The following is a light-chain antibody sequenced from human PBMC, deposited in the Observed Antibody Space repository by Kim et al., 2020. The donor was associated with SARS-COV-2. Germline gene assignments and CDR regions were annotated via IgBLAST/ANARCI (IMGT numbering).Light chain of an antibody. CDR1: SSDVGAYNY. CDR3: CSYSSSSTPVV. V-gene: IGLV2-14*03. Sequence: QSITISCTGTSSDVGAYNYVSWYQQHPGQAPKLKIFDVSKRPSGVSNRFSGSKSGNTASLTISGLQADDEADYYCCSYSSSSTPVVFGGGTQLTVL. J-gene: IGLJ2*01. CDR2: DVS.